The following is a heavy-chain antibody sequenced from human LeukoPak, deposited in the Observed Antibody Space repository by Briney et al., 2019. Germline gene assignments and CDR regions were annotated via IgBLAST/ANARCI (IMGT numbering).Heavy chain of an antibody. D-gene: IGHD6-19*01. CDR2: ISSSGTSM. Sequence: PGGSLRLSCAASGFTFSSYEMNWVRQAPGKGLEWVSYISSSGTSMSYADSVKGRFTISRDNAKNSLYLQMNSLRAEDTAVYYCARAASSVHGLGYWGQGTLVTVSS. J-gene: IGHJ4*02. CDR3: ARAASSVHGLGY. CDR1: GFTFSSYE. V-gene: IGHV3-48*03.